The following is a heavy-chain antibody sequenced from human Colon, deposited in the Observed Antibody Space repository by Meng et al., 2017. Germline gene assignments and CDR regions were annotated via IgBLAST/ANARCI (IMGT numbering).Heavy chain of an antibody. CDR1: GYTFLDAY. J-gene: IGHJ4*02. CDR2: IIPKSSEA. V-gene: IGHV1-2*06. CDR3: ARDGGNYDFDY. D-gene: IGHD1-26*01. Sequence: QVQLVQSGAEVKKPGASVKLSCKASGYTFLDAYVHWVRQAPGQGLEWMGRIIPKSSEANSAQKFLGRVTLTWDTSISTAYMELSSLRSDDTAIYYCARDGGNYDFDYWGQGTLVTVSS.